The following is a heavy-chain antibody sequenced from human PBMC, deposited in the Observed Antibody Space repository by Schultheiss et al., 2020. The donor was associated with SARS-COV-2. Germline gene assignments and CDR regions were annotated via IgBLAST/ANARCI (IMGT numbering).Heavy chain of an antibody. CDR1: GFTFGDYA. CDR3: AKPPPSSGFHPYYFDY. J-gene: IGHJ4*02. Sequence: GGSLRLSCTASGFTFGDYAMSWFRQAPGKGLEWVGFIRSKAYGGTTEYAASVKGRFTISRDDSKSIAYLQMNSLKTEDTAVYYCAKPPPSSGFHPYYFDYWGQGTLVTVSS. CDR2: IRSKAYGGTT. D-gene: IGHD6-19*01. V-gene: IGHV3-49*03.